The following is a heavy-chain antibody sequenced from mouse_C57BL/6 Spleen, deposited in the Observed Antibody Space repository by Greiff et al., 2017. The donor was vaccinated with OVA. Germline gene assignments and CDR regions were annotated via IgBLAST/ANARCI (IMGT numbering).Heavy chain of an antibody. J-gene: IGHJ2*01. Sequence: QVQLQQSGAELVKPGASVKMSCKASGYTFTSYWITWVKQRPGQGLEWIGDIYPGSGSTNYNEKFKSKATLTVDTSSSTAYMQLSSLTSEDSAVYYCRYYGSRRYYFDYWGQGTTLTVSS. CDR2: IYPGSGST. CDR3: RYYGSRRYYFDY. CDR1: GYTFTSYW. D-gene: IGHD1-1*01. V-gene: IGHV1-55*01.